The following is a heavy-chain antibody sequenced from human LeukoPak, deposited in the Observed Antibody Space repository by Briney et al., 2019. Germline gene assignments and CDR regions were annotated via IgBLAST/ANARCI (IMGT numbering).Heavy chain of an antibody. V-gene: IGHV1-8*03. Sequence: ASVKVSCKSSGYTFTSYDINWVRQATGQGLEWMGWMNPNSGNTGYAQKFQGRVTITRNTSISTAYMELSSLRSEDTAVYYCARVRYSGYDGLDYWGQGTLVTVSS. CDR3: ARVRYSGYDGLDY. D-gene: IGHD5-12*01. CDR1: GYTFTSYD. CDR2: MNPNSGNT. J-gene: IGHJ4*02.